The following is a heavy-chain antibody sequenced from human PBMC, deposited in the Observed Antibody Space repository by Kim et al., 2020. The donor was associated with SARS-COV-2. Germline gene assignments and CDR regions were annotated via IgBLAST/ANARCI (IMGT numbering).Heavy chain of an antibody. D-gene: IGHD3-10*01. CDR2: MNPNNGNT. V-gene: IGHV1-8*01. CDR1: GYTFTSYD. J-gene: IGHJ5*02. Sequence: ASVKVSCKASGYTFTSYDINWVRQATGKGLEWMGWMNPNNGNTGYAQKFQGRVTMTRNTSISTAYMELSSLRSEDTAVYYCARGLSTVVWSPVWFDPWGQGTLVTVSS. CDR3: ARGLSTVVWSPVWFDP.